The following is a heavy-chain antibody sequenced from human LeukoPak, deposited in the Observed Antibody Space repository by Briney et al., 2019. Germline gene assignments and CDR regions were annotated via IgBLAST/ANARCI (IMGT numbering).Heavy chain of an antibody. CDR2: IYYTGST. D-gene: IGHD1-26*01. CDR1: GGSISSYY. CDR3: AQQDSGTYLNPLDI. V-gene: IGHV4-59*08. J-gene: IGHJ3*02. Sequence: SGTLSLTCIVSGGSISSYYWSWIRQPPGKGLEWIGYIYYTGSTNYNPSLKSRVTISVDTSKNQLSLKLRSVTAADTAVYYCAQQDSGTYLNPLDIWGQGTVVTVSA.